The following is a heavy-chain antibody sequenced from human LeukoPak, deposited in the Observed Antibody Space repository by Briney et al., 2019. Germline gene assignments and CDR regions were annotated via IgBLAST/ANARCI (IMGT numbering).Heavy chain of an antibody. J-gene: IGHJ4*02. V-gene: IGHV3-23*01. D-gene: IGHD4-23*01. CDR1: GFTVSSNY. CDR3: AKDDDYGGNSVDY. CDR2: ISGSGGST. Sequence: GGSLRLSCAASGFTVSSNYMSWVRQAPGKGLEWVSAISGSGGSTYYADSVKGRFTISRDNSKNTLYLQMNSLRAEDTAVYYCAKDDDYGGNSVDYWGQGTLVTVSS.